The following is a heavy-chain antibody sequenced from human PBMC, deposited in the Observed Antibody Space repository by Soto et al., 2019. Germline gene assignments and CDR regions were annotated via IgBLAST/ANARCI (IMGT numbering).Heavy chain of an antibody. CDR2: IKVDGSEK. CDR3: ARDEICDGVKCTLGYFQE. D-gene: IGHD2-21*01. J-gene: IGHJ1*01. Sequence: DVQLVDSGGGLVRSGGSLRLSCAASGFTFKDYWMNWVRQAPGKGLEWVANIKVDGSEKNYVDSVEGRFTISRDNAKNSLYLQMNNLRAEDTAVYYCARDEICDGVKCTLGYFQEWGQGTLVTVSS. V-gene: IGHV3-7*03. CDR1: GFTFKDYW.